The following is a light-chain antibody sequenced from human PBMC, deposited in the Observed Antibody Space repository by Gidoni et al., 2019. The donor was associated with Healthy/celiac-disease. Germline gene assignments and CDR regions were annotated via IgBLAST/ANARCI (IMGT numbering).Light chain of an antibody. V-gene: IGKV3-11*01. Sequence: EIVLTQSPATLSLSPGERATLSCRASQSVSSYLAWYQQKPGQAPRLLIYDASNRATGIPARFSGSGSGTDFTLTISSLEPEDFAVYYCQQRSNWRITFXXXTRLKMK. CDR2: DAS. CDR1: QSVSSY. J-gene: IGKJ5*01. CDR3: QQRSNWRIT.